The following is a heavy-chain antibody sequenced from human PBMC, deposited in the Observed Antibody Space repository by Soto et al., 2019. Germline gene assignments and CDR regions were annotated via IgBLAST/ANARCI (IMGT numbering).Heavy chain of an antibody. D-gene: IGHD3-3*01. V-gene: IGHV3-7*03. CDR3: AKQSDYYDYATDV. J-gene: IGHJ6*02. CDR1: GFTFSNCW. Sequence: EEQLVESGGGLVQPGGSLRLSCAASGFTFSNCWMSWVRQAPGKGLEWVANIKQDGGEKNYVDSVKGRFTISRDNAKNSLYLQMNSLRAEDTAVYYCAKQSDYYDYATDVWGQGTTVTVSS. CDR2: IKQDGGEK.